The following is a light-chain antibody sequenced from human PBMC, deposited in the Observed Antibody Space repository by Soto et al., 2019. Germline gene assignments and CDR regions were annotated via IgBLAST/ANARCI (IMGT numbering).Light chain of an antibody. CDR2: DVS. CDR3: CSYAGRYTYV. V-gene: IGLV2-11*01. Sequence: QSALTQPRSVSGSPGQSVTISCAGTSSDVGGYNYVSWYQQHPGKAPKLMIYDVSERPSGVPDRFSGSKSGNTAYLTISGLQADDEADYYCCSYAGRYTYVFGTGTKVTV. CDR1: SSDVGGYNY. J-gene: IGLJ1*01.